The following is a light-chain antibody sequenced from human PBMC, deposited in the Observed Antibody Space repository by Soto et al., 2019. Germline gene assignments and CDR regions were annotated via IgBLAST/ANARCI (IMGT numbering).Light chain of an antibody. CDR3: QQFTFSLWT. V-gene: IGKV3-20*01. Sequence: EVVLTQSPGTLSLSPGESATLSCRASQSVYNNYLAWYQQKPGQAPRLLIYGASTRATDIPDGFIASGSGTAFTLTIRRLEPEDFAVYYCQQFTFSLWTFGQGTRVEIK. CDR1: QSVYNNY. J-gene: IGKJ1*01. CDR2: GAS.